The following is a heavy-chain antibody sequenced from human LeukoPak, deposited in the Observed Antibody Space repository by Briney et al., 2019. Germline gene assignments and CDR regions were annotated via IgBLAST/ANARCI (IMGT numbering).Heavy chain of an antibody. CDR1: GFTFSSYG. CDR3: AKDHAVTTYYYYMDV. V-gene: IGHV3-23*01. Sequence: GGSLRLSCAASGFTFSSYGMSWVRQAPGKGLEWVSAISGSGGSTYYADSVKGRFTISRDNSKNTLYLQMNSLRAEDTAVYYCAKDHAVTTYYYYMDVWGKGTTVTVSS. CDR2: ISGSGGST. J-gene: IGHJ6*03. D-gene: IGHD4-11*01.